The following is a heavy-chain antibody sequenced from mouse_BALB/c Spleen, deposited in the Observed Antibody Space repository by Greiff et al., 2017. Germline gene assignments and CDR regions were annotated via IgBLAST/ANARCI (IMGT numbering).Heavy chain of an antibody. V-gene: IGHV14-3*02. CDR1: GFNIKDTY. CDR2: IDPANGNT. D-gene: IGHD2-4*01. Sequence: VQLKESGAELVKPGASVKLSCTASGFNIKDTYMHWVKQRPEQGLEWIGRIDPANGNTKYDPKFQGKATITADTSSNTAYLQLSSLTSEDTAVYYCAPYYDYDGSYFDYWGQGTTLTVSS. J-gene: IGHJ2*01. CDR3: APYYDYDGSYFDY.